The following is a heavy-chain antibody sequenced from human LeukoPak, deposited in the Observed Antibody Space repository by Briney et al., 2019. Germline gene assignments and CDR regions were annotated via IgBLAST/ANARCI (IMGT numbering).Heavy chain of an antibody. Sequence: SETLSLTCTVSGGSINSRTYYWGWIRQPPGTGLEWIGTIYYSGTTYYNPSLKSRVTISLDTSKNQFSLRLSSVTAADTAIYYCARDFSSSSTVYYYYYMDVWGKGTTVTVSS. CDR1: GGSINSRTYY. CDR2: IYYSGTT. V-gene: IGHV4-39*07. CDR3: ARDFSSSSTVYYYYYMDV. J-gene: IGHJ6*03. D-gene: IGHD6-6*01.